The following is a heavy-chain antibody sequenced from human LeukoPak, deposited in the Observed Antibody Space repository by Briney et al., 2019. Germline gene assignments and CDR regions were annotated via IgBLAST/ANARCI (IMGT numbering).Heavy chain of an antibody. J-gene: IGHJ1*01. CDR3: TSWGDTTAEYFQR. D-gene: IGHD2-21*02. V-gene: IGHV3-7*01. Sequence: GGSLRLSCVVSGFTLNRCWMNWVRQAPGKGLEWVAHINPDGRDTYYVDSVKGRFTISRDNAQNSMYLQMNSLRVEDTAVYYCTSWGDTTAEYFQRWGQGTLVTVSS. CDR2: INPDGRDT. CDR1: GFTLNRCW.